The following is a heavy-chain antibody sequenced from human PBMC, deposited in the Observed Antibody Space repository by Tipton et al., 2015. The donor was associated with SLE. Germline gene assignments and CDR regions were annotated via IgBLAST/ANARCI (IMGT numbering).Heavy chain of an antibody. CDR1: GFTFSIFA. J-gene: IGHJ5*02. CDR3: ARAPNWFDR. V-gene: IGHV3-23*03. Sequence: SLRLSCAASGFTFSIFAMSWVRQAPGKGLEWVSVIYSGGTTTYYADSVKGRVAISRDDSKSTLYLQMNSLRAEDTAVYYCARAPNWFDRWGQGTLVTVSS. CDR2: IYSGGTTT.